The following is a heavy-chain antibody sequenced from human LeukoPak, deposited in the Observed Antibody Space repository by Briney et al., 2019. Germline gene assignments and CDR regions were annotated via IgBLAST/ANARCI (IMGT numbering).Heavy chain of an antibody. Sequence: GGSLRLSCEVSLFIYSNYWMSWVRQAPGKGLEWVANTKQDGSETYYVDSVKGRFTISRDNARNSLYLQMNSLRAEDTAVYYCARLNYYGTGKPFDYWGQGTLVTVSS. D-gene: IGHD3-10*01. CDR1: LFIYSNYW. J-gene: IGHJ4*02. CDR3: ARLNYYGTGKPFDY. CDR2: TKQDGSET. V-gene: IGHV3-7*04.